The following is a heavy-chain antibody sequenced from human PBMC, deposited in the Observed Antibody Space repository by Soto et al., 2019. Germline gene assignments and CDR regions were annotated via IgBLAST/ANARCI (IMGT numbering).Heavy chain of an antibody. V-gene: IGHV1-3*01. CDR1: GFTFTSYA. D-gene: IGHD6-19*01. CDR2: INAGNGNT. CDR3: AREMWRSSKAPFDY. Sequence: ASVKVSCKASGFTFTSYAMHWVRQAPGQRLEWMGWINAGNGNTKYSQKFQGRVTITRDTSASTAYMELSSLRSEDTAVYYCAREMWRSSKAPFDYWGQGTLVTVSS. J-gene: IGHJ4*02.